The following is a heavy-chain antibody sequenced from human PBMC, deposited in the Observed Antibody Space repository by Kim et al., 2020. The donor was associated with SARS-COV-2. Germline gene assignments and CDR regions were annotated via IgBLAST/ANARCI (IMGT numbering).Heavy chain of an antibody. J-gene: IGHJ6*02. CDR1: GFTFSSYG. V-gene: IGHV3-33*01. CDR3: ARVRPANIKTGYSSGWAIVGYYGMDV. D-gene: IGHD6-19*01. Sequence: GGSLRLSCAASGFTFSSYGMHWVRQAPGKGLEWVAVIWYDGSNKYYADSVKGRFTISRDNSKNTLYLQMNSLRAEDTAVYYCARVRPANIKTGYSSGWAIVGYYGMDVWGQGTTVTVSS. CDR2: IWYDGSNK.